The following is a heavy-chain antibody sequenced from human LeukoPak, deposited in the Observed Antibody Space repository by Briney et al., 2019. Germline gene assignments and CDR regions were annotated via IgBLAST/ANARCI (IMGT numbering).Heavy chain of an antibody. CDR1: GGTFSSYA. CDR2: IIPNLGIA. CDR3: ASGRVLATGGGAFDI. D-gene: IGHD3-16*01. V-gene: IGHV1-69*04. J-gene: IGHJ3*02. Sequence: SVKVSCKASGGTFSSYAISWVRQAPGQGLEWMGRIIPNLGIANYAQKFQGRVTITADKSTSTAYMELSSLRSEDTAVYYCASGRVLATGGGAFDIWGQGTMVTVSS.